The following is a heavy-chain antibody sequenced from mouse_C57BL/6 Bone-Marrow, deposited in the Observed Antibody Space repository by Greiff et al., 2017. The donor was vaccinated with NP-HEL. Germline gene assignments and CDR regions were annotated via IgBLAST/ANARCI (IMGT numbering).Heavy chain of an antibody. V-gene: IGHV10-3*01. CDR3: VRDPPVYYGNPYWYFDV. J-gene: IGHJ1*03. Sequence: EVQLQQSGGGLVQPKGSLKLSCAASGFTFNTYAMHWVRQAPGKGLEWVARIRSKSSNYATYYADSVKDRFTISRDDSQSMLYLQMNNLKTEDTAMYYCVRDPPVYYGNPYWYFDVWGTGTTVTVSS. CDR1: GFTFNTYA. CDR2: IRSKSSNYAT. D-gene: IGHD1-1*01.